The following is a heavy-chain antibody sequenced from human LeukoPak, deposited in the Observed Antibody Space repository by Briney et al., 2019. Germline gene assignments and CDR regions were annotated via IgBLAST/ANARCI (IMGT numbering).Heavy chain of an antibody. Sequence: SETLSLTCTVSGGSISSGGYYWSWIRQHPGKGLEWIGYIYYSGSTYYNPSLKSRVTISVDTSKNQFSLKLSSVTAADTAVYYCARTAYYDSSGAFDIGGQGTMVTVSS. J-gene: IGHJ3*02. CDR1: GGSISSGGYY. V-gene: IGHV4-31*03. CDR2: IYYSGST. D-gene: IGHD3-22*01. CDR3: ARTAYYDSSGAFDI.